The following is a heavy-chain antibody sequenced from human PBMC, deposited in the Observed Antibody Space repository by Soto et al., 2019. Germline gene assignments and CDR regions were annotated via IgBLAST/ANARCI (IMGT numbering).Heavy chain of an antibody. J-gene: IGHJ4*02. V-gene: IGHV3-21*01. CDR2: ISSSSSYI. D-gene: IGHD4-4*01. Sequence: GRSLRFSVGASELTFRSYSMNGGRQAPGKGLEWVSSISSSSSYIYSADSVKGRFTISRDNAKNSLYLQMNSLRAEDTAVYYCAREDYSNFDYWGQGTLVTVSS. CDR1: ELTFRSYS. CDR3: AREDYSNFDY.